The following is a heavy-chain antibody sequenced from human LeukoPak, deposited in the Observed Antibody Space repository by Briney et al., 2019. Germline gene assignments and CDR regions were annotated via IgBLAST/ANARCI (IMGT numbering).Heavy chain of an antibody. CDR2: IIHRGST. CDR3: ARGDTVAARPGRFDY. J-gene: IGHJ4*02. Sequence: SETLSLTCAVYGGSFSGYYWSWIRQPPGKGLEWIGEIIHRGSTNYNPSLKSRLTISVDTSKNQFSLKLSSVTAADTAVYYCARGDTVAARPGRFDYWGQGTLVTVSS. D-gene: IGHD6-6*01. V-gene: IGHV4-34*01. CDR1: GGSFSGYY.